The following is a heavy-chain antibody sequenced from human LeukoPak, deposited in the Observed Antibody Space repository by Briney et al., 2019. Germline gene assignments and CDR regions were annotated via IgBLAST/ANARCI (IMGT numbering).Heavy chain of an antibody. Sequence: SVKVSCKASGGTFSSNAISWVRQAPGQGLEWMGGITPLFGTTNYAQKFQGRVTISADESTSTAYMELNSLRSEDTAVYYCAGVVVVVPIGGLGWFDPWGQGTLVTVSS. D-gene: IGHD2-2*01. J-gene: IGHJ5*02. CDR2: ITPLFGTT. CDR3: AGVVVVVPIGGLGWFDP. CDR1: GGTFSSNA. V-gene: IGHV1-69*13.